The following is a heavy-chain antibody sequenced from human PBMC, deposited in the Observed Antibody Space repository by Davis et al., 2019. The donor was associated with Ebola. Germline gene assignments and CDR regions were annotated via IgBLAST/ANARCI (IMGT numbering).Heavy chain of an antibody. J-gene: IGHJ5*02. CDR3: AREIKYYDFWSGYYREGNWFDP. D-gene: IGHD3-3*01. CDR2: IDWDDDK. CDR1: GFSLSNARMG. V-gene: IGHV2-70*04. Sequence: SGPTLVKPTETLTLTCTVSGFSLSNARMGVSWIRQPPGKALEWLARIDWDDDKFYSASLKTRLTISKDTSKNQVVLTMTNMDPVDTATYYCAREIKYYDFWSGYYREGNWFDPWGQGTLVTVSS.